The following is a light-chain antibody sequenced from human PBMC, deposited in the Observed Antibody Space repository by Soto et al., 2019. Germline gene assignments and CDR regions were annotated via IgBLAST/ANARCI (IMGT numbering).Light chain of an antibody. V-gene: IGKV3-20*01. J-gene: IGKJ3*01. Sequence: ENGLTQSPGNLSVSPGAGDTFSCRGRQIVRSNSLAWYQQKPGQPPRLLIYDASSRPPGIPDRFSGSGSGTDFTLTISRLEPEDFAVYYCQQSATFGPGTKVDI. CDR2: DAS. CDR3: QQSAT. CDR1: QIVRSNS.